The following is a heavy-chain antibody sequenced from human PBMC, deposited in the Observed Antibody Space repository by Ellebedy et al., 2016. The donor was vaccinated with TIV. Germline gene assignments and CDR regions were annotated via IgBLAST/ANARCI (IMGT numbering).Heavy chain of an antibody. V-gene: IGHV1-24*01. CDR1: GYTLTELS. CDR3: ATGRIITYYFDY. CDR2: FDPEDGET. Sequence: ASVKVSCXVSGYTLTELSMHWVRQAPGKGLEWMGGFDPEDGETIYAQKFQGRVTMTEDTSTDTAYMELSSLRSEDTAVYYCATGRIITYYFDYWGQGTLVTVSS. J-gene: IGHJ4*02. D-gene: IGHD3-10*01.